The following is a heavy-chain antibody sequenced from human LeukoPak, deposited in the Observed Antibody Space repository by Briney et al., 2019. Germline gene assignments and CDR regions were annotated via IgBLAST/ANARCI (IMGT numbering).Heavy chain of an antibody. J-gene: IGHJ4*02. CDR3: ARFVDAAMSEGTFDN. CDR1: GYIFTAHY. D-gene: IGHD5-18*01. V-gene: IGHV1-2*02. CDR2: INPNSGGT. Sequence: GASVKVSCKASGYIFTAHYMHWVRQAPGQGLEWMGWINPNSGGTNYGQTFEGRPTMTRDTSISTAYMELSRLRSDDTAVYYCARFVDAAMSEGTFDNWGQGTLVTVSS.